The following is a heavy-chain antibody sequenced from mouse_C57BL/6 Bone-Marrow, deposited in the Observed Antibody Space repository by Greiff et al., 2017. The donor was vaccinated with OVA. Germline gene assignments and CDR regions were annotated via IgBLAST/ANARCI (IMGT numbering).Heavy chain of an antibody. CDR2: INPGSGGT. J-gene: IGHJ2*01. CDR1: GYAFTNYL. D-gene: IGHD1-1*01. Sequence: QVQLQQSGAVLVRPGTSVKVSCKASGYAFTNYLIEWVKQRPGQGLEWIGVINPGSGGTNYNEKFKGKATLTADNSSSTAYMPRSSLTSEDSAVYFCARAPNYDGSSWDYWGQGTTLTVSS. V-gene: IGHV1-54*01. CDR3: ARAPNYDGSSWDY.